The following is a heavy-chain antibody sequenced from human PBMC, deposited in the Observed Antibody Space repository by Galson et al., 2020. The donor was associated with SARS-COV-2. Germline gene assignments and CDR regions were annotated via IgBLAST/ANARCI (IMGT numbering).Heavy chain of an antibody. Sequence: SVKVSCKASGDNFNSFAFNWVRQAPGQGLEWIGGIMPLFGTTNYAQKFQGRVTITADASTSTAYTDLRRLRSEDTAVYFCARSRDIVVEATDRGPWYIWGEGTLVTVSS. V-gene: IGHV1-69*13. D-gene: IGHD5-12*01. CDR2: IMPLFGTT. J-gene: IGHJ3*02. CDR1: GDNFNSFA. CDR3: ARSRDIVVEATDRGPWYI.